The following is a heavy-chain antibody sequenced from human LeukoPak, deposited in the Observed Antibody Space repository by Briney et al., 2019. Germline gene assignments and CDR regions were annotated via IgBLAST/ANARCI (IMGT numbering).Heavy chain of an antibody. CDR2: TSANGDTT. CDR1: GFTFSTYA. V-gene: IGHV3-23*01. CDR3: AKDRAGYSIARGFDY. Sequence: GGSLRLSCAASGFTFSTYAMSWVRQAPGKGLEWVSTTSANGDTTYYADSVKGRFTISRDNSKITLYLYMNSLGAEDAAVYYCAKDRAGYSIARGFDYWGQGTLVTVSS. J-gene: IGHJ4*02. D-gene: IGHD5-12*01.